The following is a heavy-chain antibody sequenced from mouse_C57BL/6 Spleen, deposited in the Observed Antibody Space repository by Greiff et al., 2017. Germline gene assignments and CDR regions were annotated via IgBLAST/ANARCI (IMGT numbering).Heavy chain of an antibody. CDR3: ARSPYGNYRYFDV. CDR1: GYTFTSYW. J-gene: IGHJ1*03. Sequence: QVQLQQPGAELVKPGASVKLSCKASGYTFTSYWMQWVKQRPGQGLEWIGEIDPSDSYTNYNQKFKGKATLTVDTSSSTAYMQLSSLTSEDSAVYYCARSPYGNYRYFDVWGTGTTVTVSS. V-gene: IGHV1-50*01. CDR2: IDPSDSYT. D-gene: IGHD2-1*01.